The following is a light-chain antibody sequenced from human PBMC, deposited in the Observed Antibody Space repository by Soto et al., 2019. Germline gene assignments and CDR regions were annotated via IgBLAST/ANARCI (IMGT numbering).Light chain of an antibody. J-gene: IGKJ5*01. CDR1: QSVSSNY. CDR3: QQYGSSLIT. CDR2: GAS. Sequence: EIVLTQSPGTLSLSPGERATLSCRASQSVSSNYLAWHQQKPGQAPRLLIFGASSRATGIPDRFSGSGSGTDFTLTISRVEPEDFAVYYCQQYGSSLITFGQGTRLESK. V-gene: IGKV3-20*01.